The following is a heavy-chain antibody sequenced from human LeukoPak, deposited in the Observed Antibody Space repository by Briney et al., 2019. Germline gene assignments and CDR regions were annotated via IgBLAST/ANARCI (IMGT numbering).Heavy chain of an antibody. CDR3: ARDSSWNDVLGYYYYYMDV. Sequence: KPGGSLRPSCAASGFTFSDYYMSWIRQAPGKGLKWVSYISSSGSTIYYADSVKGRFTISRDNAKNSLYLQMNSLRAEDTAVYYCARDSSWNDVLGYYYYYMDVWGKGTTVTVSS. CDR2: ISSSGSTI. V-gene: IGHV3-11*01. J-gene: IGHJ6*03. D-gene: IGHD1-1*01. CDR1: GFTFSDYY.